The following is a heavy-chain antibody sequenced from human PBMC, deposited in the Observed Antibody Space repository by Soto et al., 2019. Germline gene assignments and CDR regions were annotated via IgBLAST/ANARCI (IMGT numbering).Heavy chain of an antibody. CDR3: AKDITGGSWYWSHAFDI. CDR1: GFTFDDYA. CDR2: ISWNSGSI. Sequence: EVQLAESGGGLVQPGRSLRLSCAASGFTFDDYAMHWVRQAPGKGLEWVSGISWNSGSIGYADSVKGRFTISRDKAKNSLYLQMSSLRAEDTALYYCAKDITGGSWYWSHAFDIWGQGTMVTVSS. J-gene: IGHJ3*02. V-gene: IGHV3-9*01. D-gene: IGHD6-13*01.